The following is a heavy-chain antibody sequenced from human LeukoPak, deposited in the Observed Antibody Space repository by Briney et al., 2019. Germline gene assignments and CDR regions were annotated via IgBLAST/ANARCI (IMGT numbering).Heavy chain of an antibody. J-gene: IGHJ3*01. CDR1: GFTVSRND. CDR3: ARDGGYCSSTNCYLGV. Sequence: GGSLRLSCAASGFTVSRNDMSWVRQAPGKGLEWVSLIYSDGRAYYADSVKGRFTASRDNAKNSLYLQMNSLRAEDTAVYYCARDGGYCSSTNCYLGVWGQGTMVTVSS. D-gene: IGHD2-2*01. V-gene: IGHV3-53*01. CDR2: IYSDGRA.